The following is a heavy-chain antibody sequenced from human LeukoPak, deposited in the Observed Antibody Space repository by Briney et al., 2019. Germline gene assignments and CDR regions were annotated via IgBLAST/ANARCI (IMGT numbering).Heavy chain of an antibody. CDR2: ISYSGNT. D-gene: IGHD2-15*01. CDR1: GVSIISSDYH. V-gene: IGHV4-39*01. CDR3: ARHCCSGPAKRVFDI. J-gene: IGHJ3*02. Sequence: PSETLSLTCTVSGVSIISSDYHWGWVRQPPGKGLEWIGTISYSGNTDYNPSLRSRVTISVDTSNNQFSLRRGSVTAADTAVYHCARHCCSGPAKRVFDIWGQGTMVTVSS.